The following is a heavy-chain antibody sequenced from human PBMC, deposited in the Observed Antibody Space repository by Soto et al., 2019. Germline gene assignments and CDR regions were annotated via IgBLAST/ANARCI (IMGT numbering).Heavy chain of an antibody. CDR3: ARDYGSGTPGYYGMDV. D-gene: IGHD3-10*01. Sequence: SVKGSCKASGGTFSSYAISWVRQAPGQGLEWMGGIIPIFGTANYAQKFQGRVTITADESTSTAYMELSSLRSEDTAVYYCARDYGSGTPGYYGMDVWGQGTTVTGSS. V-gene: IGHV1-69*13. J-gene: IGHJ6*02. CDR2: IIPIFGTA. CDR1: GGTFSSYA.